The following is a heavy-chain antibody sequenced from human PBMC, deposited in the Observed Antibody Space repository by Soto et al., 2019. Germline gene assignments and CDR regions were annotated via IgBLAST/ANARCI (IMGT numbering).Heavy chain of an antibody. CDR1: GFTFSNYG. J-gene: IGHJ3*02. V-gene: IGHV3-33*03. D-gene: IGHD6-13*01. CDR3: AKDMAAAAHQGDAFDN. Sequence: QVQLVESGGGVVQPGRSLRLSCAASGFTFSNYGMHWVRQAPGKGVEWVAVIWNDGTNKYYVDSVRGRFTISRDDSKNTLYLEMNSLRAEDTGVYYCAKDMAAAAHQGDAFDNWGRGTMVSVSA. CDR2: IWNDGTNK.